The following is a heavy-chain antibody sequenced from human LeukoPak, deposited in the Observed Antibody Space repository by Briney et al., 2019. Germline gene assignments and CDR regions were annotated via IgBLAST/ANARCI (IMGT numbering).Heavy chain of an antibody. J-gene: IGHJ6*03. Sequence: PGGSLRLSCAASGFTFDDYTMHWVRQAPGKGLEWVSLISWDGGSTYYADSVKGRFTISRDNSKNTLYLQMNSLRAEDTAVYYCMVQSFDRPSIYYMDVWGKGTTVTISS. CDR1: GFTFDDYT. V-gene: IGHV3-43*01. D-gene: IGHD3-9*01. CDR3: MVQSFDRPSIYYMDV. CDR2: ISWDGGST.